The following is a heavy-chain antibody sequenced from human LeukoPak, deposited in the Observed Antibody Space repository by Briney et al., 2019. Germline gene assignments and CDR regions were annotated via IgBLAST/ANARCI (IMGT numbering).Heavy chain of an antibody. J-gene: IGHJ4*02. CDR2: ISGSGGST. CDR3: AKARAGYNSYYFDY. V-gene: IGHV3-23*01. Sequence: PGGSLRLSCAASGFTFSSYAMSWVRQAPGKGLEWVSAISGSGGSTYYADSVKGRFTISRDNSKNTLYLQMKSLRAEDTAVYYCAKARAGYNSYYFDYWGQGTLVTVSS. CDR1: GFTFSSYA. D-gene: IGHD5-24*01.